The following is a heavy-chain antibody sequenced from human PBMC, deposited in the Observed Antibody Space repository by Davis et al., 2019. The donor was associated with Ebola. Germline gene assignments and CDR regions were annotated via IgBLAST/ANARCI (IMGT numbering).Heavy chain of an antibody. CDR3: VRDGCPGGSCYCGDY. J-gene: IGHJ4*02. V-gene: IGHV4-4*07. CDR2: IYTSGRT. CDR1: GGSISSHY. Sequence: PSETLSPTCIVAGGSISSHYWSWIRQPAGKGLEWIGRIYTSGRTNYNPSLKSRVTMSVDTSKNQFSLRLSSVTAADTAVYYCVRDGCPGGSCYCGDYWGQGTLVTVSS. D-gene: IGHD2-15*01.